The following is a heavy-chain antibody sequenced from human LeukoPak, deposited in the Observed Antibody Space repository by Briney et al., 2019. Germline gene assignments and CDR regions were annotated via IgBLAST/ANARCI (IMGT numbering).Heavy chain of an antibody. V-gene: IGHV5-51*01. D-gene: IGHD3-10*01. CDR3: ARQSRDGSKTRGYYFDY. CDR2: IYPADSDT. Sequence: KTGESLKISGQVSGYIFTNYWIGWVRQMPGKGLESMGIIYPADSDTTYSPSFQGQVTISADKSISTVYLQWSSLKASDTAIYYCARQSRDGSKTRGYYFDYWGQGTLVTVSS. CDR1: GYIFTNYW. J-gene: IGHJ4*02.